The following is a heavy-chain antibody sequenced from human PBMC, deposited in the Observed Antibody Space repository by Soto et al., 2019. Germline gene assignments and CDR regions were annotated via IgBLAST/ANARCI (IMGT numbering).Heavy chain of an antibody. Sequence: SCAASGFTFTSYGMHWVRQAPGKGLEWVAGIWYDGNSKYYEDSVKGRFTISRDNSKNTLYLEMNSLRGDDTAVYYCARENYYDTSGLDYWGQGTLVTVSS. CDR3: ARENYYDTSGLDY. CDR1: GFTFTSYG. J-gene: IGHJ4*02. D-gene: IGHD3-22*01. V-gene: IGHV3-33*01. CDR2: IWYDGNSK.